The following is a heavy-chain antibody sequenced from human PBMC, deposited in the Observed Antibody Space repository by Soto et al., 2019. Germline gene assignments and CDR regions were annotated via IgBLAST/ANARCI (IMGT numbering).Heavy chain of an antibody. V-gene: IGHV4-34*01. Sequence: PSEPLSLTCAVYGGSFSGYYWSWIRQPPGKGLEWIGEINHSGSTNYNPSLKSRVTISVDTSKNQFSLKLSSVTAADTAVYYCARGGRALEWLYLGGAPFDLWGQGTLVTGAS. CDR1: GGSFSGYY. J-gene: IGHJ5*02. CDR3: ARGGRALEWLYLGGAPFDL. CDR2: INHSGST. D-gene: IGHD3-3*01.